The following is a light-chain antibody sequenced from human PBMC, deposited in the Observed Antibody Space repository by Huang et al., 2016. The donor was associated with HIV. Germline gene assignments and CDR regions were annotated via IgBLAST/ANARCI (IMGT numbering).Light chain of an antibody. Sequence: DIQMTQSPSTLSASLGDIVTITCRASQNINTWLAWYQQKPVTAPNLLIYRASSLPIGVPSRFTVSGSGTEFTLTITSLQPDDLGTYYCHQYNNLYTFGQGTKLEI. J-gene: IGKJ2*01. CDR1: QNINTW. CDR3: HQYNNLYT. CDR2: RAS. V-gene: IGKV1-5*03.